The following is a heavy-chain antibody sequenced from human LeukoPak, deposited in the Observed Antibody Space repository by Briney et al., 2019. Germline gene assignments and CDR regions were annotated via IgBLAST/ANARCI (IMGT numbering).Heavy chain of an antibody. CDR3: ARGGWYYFDY. D-gene: IGHD6-19*01. V-gene: IGHV1-46*01. Sequence: ASVKVSCKASGYTFAGYYMHWVRQAPGQGLEWMGIINSSGGTTSYAQKFQGRVTMTRDTSTSTVYMELSSLRSEDTAVYYCARGGWYYFDYWGQGTLVTVSS. CDR1: GYTFAGYY. CDR2: INSSGGTT. J-gene: IGHJ4*02.